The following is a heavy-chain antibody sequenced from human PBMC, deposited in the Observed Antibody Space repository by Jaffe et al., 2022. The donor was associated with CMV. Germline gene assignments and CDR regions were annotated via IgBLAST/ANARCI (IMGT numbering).Heavy chain of an antibody. CDR1: GGSISSYY. CDR3: AGLVGANPSWYYYYYMDV. Sequence: QVQLQESGPGLVKPSETLSLTCTVSGGSISSYYWSWIRQPPGKGLEWIGYIYYSGSTNYNPSLKSRVTISVDTSKNQFSLKLSSVTAADTAVYYCAGLVGANPSWYYYYYMDVWGKGTTVTVSS. J-gene: IGHJ6*03. D-gene: IGHD1-26*01. V-gene: IGHV4-59*01. CDR2: IYYSGST.